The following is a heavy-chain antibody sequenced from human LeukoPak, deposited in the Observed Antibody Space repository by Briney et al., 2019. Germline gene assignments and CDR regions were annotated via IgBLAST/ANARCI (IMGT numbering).Heavy chain of an antibody. D-gene: IGHD3-22*01. CDR1: GFTFSSYS. J-gene: IGHJ4*02. V-gene: IGHV3-21*01. CDR3: ARVGTMIVVEGLDY. CDR2: ISSGSSYI. Sequence: GGSLRLSCAASGFTFSSYSMNWVRQAPGKGLEWVSSISSGSSYIYYADSVKGRFTISRDNAKNSLYLQMNSLRAEDTAVYYCARVGTMIVVEGLDYWGQGTLVTVSS.